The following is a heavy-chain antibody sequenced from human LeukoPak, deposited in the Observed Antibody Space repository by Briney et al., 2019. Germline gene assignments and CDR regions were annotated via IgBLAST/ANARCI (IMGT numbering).Heavy chain of an antibody. CDR3: AGAGEDYYDFYY. J-gene: IGHJ4*02. V-gene: IGHV1-46*01. Sequence: GASVKVSCKASGYTFTRFYMHWVRQAPGQGREWMGIFNPSGSSTNYAQKFQGRVTMTRDTSTSIGYMELSSLGSEETAVYYCAGAGEDYYDFYYWGQGTLVTVSA. CDR2: FNPSGSST. D-gene: IGHD1-26*01. CDR1: GYTFTRFY.